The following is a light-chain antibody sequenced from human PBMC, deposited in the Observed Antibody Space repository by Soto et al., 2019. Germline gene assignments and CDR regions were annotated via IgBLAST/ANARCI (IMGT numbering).Light chain of an antibody. CDR1: QSVLYSSNNKNY. CDR3: QQYYSTPLT. CDR2: WAS. V-gene: IGKV4-1*01. Sequence: DIVMTQSPDSLAVSLGERATINCKSSQSVLYSSNNKNYLAWYQQKPGQPPKLLIYWASTRESGVPDRFSGSGSVPDFTLTISSLQAEDLALYYCQQYYSTPLTFGGGTKVQIK. J-gene: IGKJ4*01.